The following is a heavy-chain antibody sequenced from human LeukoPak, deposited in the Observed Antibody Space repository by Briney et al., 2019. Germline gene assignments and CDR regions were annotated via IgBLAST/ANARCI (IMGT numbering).Heavy chain of an antibody. V-gene: IGHV3-15*07. CDR2: IKSKIDDGTT. CDR3: TIGPFDY. Sequence: GGSLRLSCAASGFTFSNAWMNWVRQAPGKGLEWVGRIKSKIDDGTTAYAAPVQGRFTISRDDSKNTLYLQTDSLKTEDIAVYYCTIGPFDYWGQGTLVTVSS. CDR1: GFTFSNAW. J-gene: IGHJ4*02.